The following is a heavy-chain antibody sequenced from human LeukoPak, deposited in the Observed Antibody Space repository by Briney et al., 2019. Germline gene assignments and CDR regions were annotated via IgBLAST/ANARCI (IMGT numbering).Heavy chain of an antibody. V-gene: IGHV4-34*01. CDR3: AREPVAIDY. CDR1: GGSFSGYY. J-gene: IGHJ4*02. D-gene: IGHD2-2*01. CDR2: INHSGST. Sequence: PSETLSLTCAVYGGSFSGYYWSWIRQPPGKGLEWIGEINHSGSTNYNPSLKSRVTISVDTSKNQFSLKLSSVTAADTAVYYCAREPVAIDYWGQGTLVTVSS.